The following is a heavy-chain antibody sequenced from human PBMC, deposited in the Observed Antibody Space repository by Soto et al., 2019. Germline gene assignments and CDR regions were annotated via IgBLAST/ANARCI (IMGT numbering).Heavy chain of an antibody. CDR1: GFTFSSYW. J-gene: IGHJ6*02. CDR3: ASLSPEDFWSGYRYYGMDV. CDR2: INSDGSST. D-gene: IGHD3-3*01. V-gene: IGHV3-74*01. Sequence: PGGSLRLSCAASGFTFSSYWMHWVRQAPGNGLVWVSRINSDGSSTSYADSVKGRFTISRDNAKNTLYLQMNSLRAEDTAVYYCASLSPEDFWSGYRYYGMDVWGQGTTVTVSS.